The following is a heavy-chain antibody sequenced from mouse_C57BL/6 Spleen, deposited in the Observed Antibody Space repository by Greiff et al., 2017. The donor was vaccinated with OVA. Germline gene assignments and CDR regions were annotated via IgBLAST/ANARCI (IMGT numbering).Heavy chain of an antibody. CDR1: GFTFGDYY. Sequence: EVKVVESEGGLVQPGSSMKLSCTASGFTFGDYYMAWVRQVPEKGLEWVANINYDGSSTYYLDSLKSRFIISRDNAKNILYLQMSSLKSEDTATYYCARVIYYYGSSYFDVWGTGTTVTVSS. CDR3: ARVIYYYGSSYFDV. D-gene: IGHD1-1*01. V-gene: IGHV5-16*01. CDR2: INYDGSST. J-gene: IGHJ1*03.